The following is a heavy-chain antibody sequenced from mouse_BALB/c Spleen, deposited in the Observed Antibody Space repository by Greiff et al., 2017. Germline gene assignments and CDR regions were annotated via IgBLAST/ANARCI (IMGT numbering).Heavy chain of an antibody. CDR2: IDPSDSYT. Sequence: QVQLKQPGAELVKPGASVKLSCKASGYTFTSYWMHWVKQRPGQGLEWIGEIDPSDSYTNYNQKFKGKATLTVDKSSSTAYMQLSSLTSEDSAVYYCASVVYYCSSSYYFDYWGQGTTLTVSS. CDR3: ASVVYYCSSSYYFDY. J-gene: IGHJ2*01. CDR1: GYTFTSYW. D-gene: IGHD1-1*01. V-gene: IGHV1-69*02.